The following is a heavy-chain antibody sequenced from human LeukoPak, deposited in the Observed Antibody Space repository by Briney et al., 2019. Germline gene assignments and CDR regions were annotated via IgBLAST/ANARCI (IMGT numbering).Heavy chain of an antibody. CDR2: IIPIFGTA. J-gene: IGHJ5*02. D-gene: IGHD6-13*01. V-gene: IGHV1-69*05. Sequence: SVKVSCKASGGTFSSYAISWVRQAPGQGLEWMGGIIPIFGTANYAQKFQGRVTMTRDTSISTAYMEPSRLRSDDTAVYYCARARIAAAGTGGKWFDPWGQGTLVTVSS. CDR1: GGTFSSYA. CDR3: ARARIAAAGTGGKWFDP.